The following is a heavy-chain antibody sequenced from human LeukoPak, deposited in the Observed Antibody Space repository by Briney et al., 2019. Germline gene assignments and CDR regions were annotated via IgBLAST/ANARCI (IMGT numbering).Heavy chain of an antibody. CDR3: AKDRYGGLLQLVFSIAFDI. CDR1: GFTFSSYA. J-gene: IGHJ3*02. V-gene: IGHV3-23*01. CDR2: ISGSGGST. D-gene: IGHD6-13*01. Sequence: GGSLRLSCAASGFTFSSYAMSWVRQAPGKGLEWVSAISGSGGSTYYADSVKGRFTISRDNSKNTLYLQMNSLRAEDTAVYYCAKDRYGGLLQLVFSIAFDIWGQGTMVTVSS.